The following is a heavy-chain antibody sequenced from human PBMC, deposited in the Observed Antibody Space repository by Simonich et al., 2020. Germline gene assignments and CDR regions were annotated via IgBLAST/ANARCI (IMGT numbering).Heavy chain of an antibody. CDR2: SSGRGGSN. D-gene: IGHD1-7*01. CDR1: GFTFSSYA. J-gene: IGHJ4*02. Sequence: EVQLLESGGGLVQPGGSLRLSCAASGFTFSSYAMSWVRQAPGKGLELVSASSGRGGSNYYADSVKGRFTISRDNAKNTLYLQMNSLRAEDTAVYYCAKRSGVSITGTFDYWGQGTLVTVSS. V-gene: IGHV3-23*01. CDR3: AKRSGVSITGTFDY.